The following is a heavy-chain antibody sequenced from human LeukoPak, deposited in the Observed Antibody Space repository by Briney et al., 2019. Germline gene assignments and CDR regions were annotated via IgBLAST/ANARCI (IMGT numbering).Heavy chain of an antibody. CDR2: ISYDGSNK. D-gene: IGHD2-2*01. Sequence: PGGSLRLSCAASGFNFRTHGMHWVRQAPGKGLEWVAGISYDGSNKYYADSVKGRFTISRDNSKNTLYLQMNSLRAEDTAVYYCARSMEVPAAMGYYYMDVWGKGTTVTVSS. J-gene: IGHJ6*03. CDR3: ARSMEVPAAMGYYYMDV. V-gene: IGHV3-30*19. CDR1: GFNFRTHG.